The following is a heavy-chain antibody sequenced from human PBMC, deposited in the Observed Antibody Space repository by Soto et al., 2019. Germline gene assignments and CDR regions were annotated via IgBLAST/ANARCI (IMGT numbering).Heavy chain of an antibody. CDR3: SRVAPGDYHYYYYYGIDV. CDR2: TYYNGST. CDR1: GGSISSGGYY. D-gene: IGHD4-17*01. Sequence: QVQLQESGPGLVKPSQTLSLTCTVSGGSISSGGYYWSWIRQHPGKGLEWIGYTYYNGSTHYNPPPHIRVPISVDTSKHHFPLQLRSLTAAATAVYYCSRVAPGDYHYYYYYGIDVWGQGPTVTVSS. V-gene: IGHV4-31*03. J-gene: IGHJ6*02.